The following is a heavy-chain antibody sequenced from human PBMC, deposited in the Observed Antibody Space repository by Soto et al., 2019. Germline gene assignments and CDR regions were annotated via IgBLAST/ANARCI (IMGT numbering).Heavy chain of an antibody. D-gene: IGHD4-17*01. CDR1: GDNVSSNSAA. CDR2: TYYRSKWYK. CDR3: ARGPVPDYRRVFDS. Sequence: SQTLSLPCVISGDNVSSNSAAWNWIRQSPSRGLEWLGRTYYRSKWYKDYDLSVKSRITINVDTSKNQISLQLNSATPEDTAVYYCARGPVPDYRRVFDSWGQATLVTVSS. V-gene: IGHV6-1*01. J-gene: IGHJ4*02.